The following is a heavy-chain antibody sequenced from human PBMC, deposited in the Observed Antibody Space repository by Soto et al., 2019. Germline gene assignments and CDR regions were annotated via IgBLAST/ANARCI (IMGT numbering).Heavy chain of an antibody. CDR3: AKDKPLPPHYFDY. J-gene: IGHJ4*02. V-gene: IGHV3-30*18. CDR1: GFTFSSYG. CDR2: ISYDGSNK. Sequence: QVQLVESGGGVVQPGRSLRLSCAASGFTFSSYGMHWVRQAPGKGLEWVAVISYDGSNKYYADSVKGRFTISRDNSKNTLYLQMNSLRAEDTAVYYCAKDKPLPPHYFDYWGQGTLVIVSS.